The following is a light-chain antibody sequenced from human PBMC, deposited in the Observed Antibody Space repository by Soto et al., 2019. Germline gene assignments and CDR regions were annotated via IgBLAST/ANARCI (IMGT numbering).Light chain of an antibody. CDR2: GAS. CDR3: QQYNNWLTWT. Sequence: IVMTQSPATLSVSPGERATLSCRASQSVSSNLAWYQQKPGQAPRRLSYGASTMATGIPARFSGRGSGTDFTHTISSLQSEDFAVYYCQQYNNWLTWTFGQGTKVEIK. CDR1: QSVSSN. J-gene: IGKJ1*01. V-gene: IGKV3-15*01.